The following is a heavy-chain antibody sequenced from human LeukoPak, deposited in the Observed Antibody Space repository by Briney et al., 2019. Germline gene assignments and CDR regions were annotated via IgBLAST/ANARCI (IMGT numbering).Heavy chain of an antibody. CDR1: GLTFGSYG. Sequence: GGSLRLYCAASGLTFGSYGMHWVRQAPGKGLEWVGVIWYDGSDKDYADSVKGRFTISRDNSKNTLYLQMNSVRAEDTAVYYCARENYGSGSPLDSWGQGTLVTVSS. CDR3: ARENYGSGSPLDS. D-gene: IGHD3-10*01. CDR2: IWYDGSDK. J-gene: IGHJ4*02. V-gene: IGHV3-33*01.